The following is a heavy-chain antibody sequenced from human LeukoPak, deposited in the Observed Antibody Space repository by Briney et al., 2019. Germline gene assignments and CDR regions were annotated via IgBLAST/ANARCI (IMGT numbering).Heavy chain of an antibody. CDR3: ARDRIQGGIVVALNWFDP. D-gene: IGHD2-15*01. CDR1: GYTFTGYY. J-gene: IGHJ5*02. CDR2: INPNSGGT. V-gene: IGHV1-2*02. Sequence: GASVKVSCKTSGYTFTGYYMHWVRQAPGQGLEWMGWINPNSGGTNYAQKFQGRVTMTRDTSISTAYMELSRLRSDNTAVYYCARDRIQGGIVVALNWFDPWGQGTLVTVSS.